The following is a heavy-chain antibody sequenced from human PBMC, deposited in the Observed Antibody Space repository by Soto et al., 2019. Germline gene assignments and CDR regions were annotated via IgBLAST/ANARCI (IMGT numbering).Heavy chain of an antibody. CDR2: ISSSSSTI. D-gene: IGHD2-15*01. V-gene: IGHV3-48*01. CDR1: GFTFSSYS. CDR3: AREWTDIVVVVATDDAFDI. J-gene: IGHJ3*02. Sequence: GGSLRLSCAASGFTFSSYSMNWVRQAPGKGLEWVSYISSSSSTIYYADPVKGRFTISRDNAKNSLYLQMNSLRAEDTAVYYCAREWTDIVVVVATDDAFDIWGQGTMVTVSS.